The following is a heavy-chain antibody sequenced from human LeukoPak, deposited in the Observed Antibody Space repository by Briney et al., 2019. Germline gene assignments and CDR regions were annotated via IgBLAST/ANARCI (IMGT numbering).Heavy chain of an antibody. CDR2: IIPIFGTA. CDR1: GGTFSSYA. Sequence: SVKVSCKASGGTFSSYAISWVRQAPGQELEWMGGIIPIFGTANYAQKFQGRVTITADESTSTAYMELSSLRSEDTAVYYCAREAESLLTGTALPYYFDYWGQGTLVTVSS. V-gene: IGHV1-69*01. J-gene: IGHJ4*02. D-gene: IGHD1-7*01. CDR3: AREAESLLTGTALPYYFDY.